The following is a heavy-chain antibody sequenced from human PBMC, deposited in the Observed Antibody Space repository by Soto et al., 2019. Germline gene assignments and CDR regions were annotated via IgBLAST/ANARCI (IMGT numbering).Heavy chain of an antibody. Sequence: GGSLRLSCAASGFTLSNYWMHWVRQAPGKGLVWVSRINSDGSTTNYADSVKGRFTISRDNAKNTLYLEMNSLRAEDTAVYYCANFYSGSYSTYWGQGTLVTVSS. V-gene: IGHV3-74*01. D-gene: IGHD1-26*01. CDR3: ANFYSGSYSTY. CDR1: GFTLSNYW. CDR2: INSDGSTT. J-gene: IGHJ4*02.